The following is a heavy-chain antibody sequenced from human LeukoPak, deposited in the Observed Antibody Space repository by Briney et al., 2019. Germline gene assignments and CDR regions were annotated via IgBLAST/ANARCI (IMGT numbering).Heavy chain of an antibody. CDR1: GFTFSSYA. D-gene: IGHD2-2*01. J-gene: IGHJ5*02. CDR3: AKDVRDIVVVPAAYP. CDR2: ISGSGGST. V-gene: IGHV3-23*01. Sequence: GGSLRLSCAASGFTFSSYAMSWVRQAPGKGLEWVSAISGSGGSTYYADSVKGRFTISRDNSKNTLYLQMNSLRAEDTAVYYCAKDVRDIVVVPAAYPWGQGTLVTVSS.